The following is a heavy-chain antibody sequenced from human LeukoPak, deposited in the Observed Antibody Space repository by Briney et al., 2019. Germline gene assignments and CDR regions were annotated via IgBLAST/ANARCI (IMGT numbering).Heavy chain of an antibody. CDR1: GYTFTSHY. CDR3: ARDQGPAYGMDV. J-gene: IGHJ6*02. CDR2: INPSGGST. Sequence: ASVTVSCKASGYTFTSHYMHCVRQAPGQGLEWMGIINPSGGSTSYAQKFQGRVTMTRDTSTSTVYMELSSLRSEDTAVYYCARDQGPAYGMDVWGQGTTVTVSS. V-gene: IGHV1-46*01.